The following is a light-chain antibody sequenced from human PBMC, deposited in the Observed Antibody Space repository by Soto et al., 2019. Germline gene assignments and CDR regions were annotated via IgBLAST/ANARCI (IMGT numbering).Light chain of an antibody. CDR2: SNN. CDR3: AAWDDSLTLYV. Sequence: YVLTQPPSASWTPGQRVTISCSVSSSNIGSNTVNWYQQLPGTAPKLLIYSNNQRPSGVPDRFSGSKSGTSASLAISGLQSEDEADYYCAAWDDSLTLYVFGTGTKVTVL. CDR1: SSNIGSNT. V-gene: IGLV1-44*01. J-gene: IGLJ1*01.